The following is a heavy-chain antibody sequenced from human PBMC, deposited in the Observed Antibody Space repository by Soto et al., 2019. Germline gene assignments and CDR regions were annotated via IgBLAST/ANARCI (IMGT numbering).Heavy chain of an antibody. J-gene: IGHJ6*03. CDR1: GLIFSNWA. CDR3: ARDLSWGSNWYYYMDV. Sequence: EVQLVESGGGLVQPGGSLRLSGEASGLIFSNWAMNWVRQAPGKGLEWVSYIRGSSSVIDYADSVRGRFTVSRDNARNSLYLQMNSLRAEDTAVYYCARDLSWGSNWYYYMDVWGKGTTVTVSS. V-gene: IGHV3-48*01. D-gene: IGHD7-27*01. CDR2: IRGSSSVI.